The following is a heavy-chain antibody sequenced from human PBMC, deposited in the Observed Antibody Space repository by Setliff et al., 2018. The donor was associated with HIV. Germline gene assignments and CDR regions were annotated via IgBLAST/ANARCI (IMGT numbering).Heavy chain of an antibody. CDR3: ARSIVPVASGYYYFEY. D-gene: IGHD3-3*01. CDR2: IYHTGST. CDR1: GGSINSTSYY. V-gene: IGHV4-39*01. J-gene: IGHJ4*02. Sequence: LSLPCTVSGGSINSTSYYWGWIRQPPGNGLEWIGSIYHTGSTYYKPSLKSRVTISVDTSKNQFSLRLSSVAAGDTAVYYCARSIVPVASGYYYFEYWGQGTPVTVSS.